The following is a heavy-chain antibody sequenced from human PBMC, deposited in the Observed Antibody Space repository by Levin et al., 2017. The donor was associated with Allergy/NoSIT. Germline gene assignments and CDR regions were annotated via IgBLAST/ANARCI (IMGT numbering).Heavy chain of an antibody. Sequence: GESLKISCAASGFTFSSYDMHWVRQATGKGLEWVSAIGTAGDTYYPGSVKGRFTISRENAKNSLYLQMNSLRAGDTAVYYCARALPWGHDYGDYAYAFDIWGQGTMVTVSS. V-gene: IGHV3-13*01. D-gene: IGHD4-17*01. CDR3: ARALPWGHDYGDYAYAFDI. J-gene: IGHJ3*02. CDR1: GFTFSSYD. CDR2: IGTAGDT.